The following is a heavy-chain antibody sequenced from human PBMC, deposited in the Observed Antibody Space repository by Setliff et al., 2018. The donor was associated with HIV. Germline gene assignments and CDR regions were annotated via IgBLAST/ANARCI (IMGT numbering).Heavy chain of an antibody. CDR1: GFTFSDYY. Sequence: GSLRLSCAASGFTFSDYYMGWIRQAPGKGLEWVSYISGRSSDPNYADSVKGRFTISRDNAKNTLYLQMNSLRAEDTAVYYCAKDNDYVWGSFSAASKGRYGMDVWGQGTTVAVSS. CDR3: AKDNDYVWGSFSAASKGRYGMDV. J-gene: IGHJ6*02. V-gene: IGHV3-11*06. CDR2: ISGRSSDP. D-gene: IGHD3-16*01.